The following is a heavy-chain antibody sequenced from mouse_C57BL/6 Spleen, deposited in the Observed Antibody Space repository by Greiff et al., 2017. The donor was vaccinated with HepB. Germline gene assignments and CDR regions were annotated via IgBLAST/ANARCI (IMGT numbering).Heavy chain of an antibody. CDR2: ISNGGGST. D-gene: IGHD2-4*01. Sequence: DVMLVESGGGLVQPGGSLKLSCAASGFTFSDYYMYWVRQTPEKRLEWVAYISNGGGSTDYPDTVKGRFTISRDNAKNTLYLQMSRLKSEDTAMYYCEREGYDSYYFDYWGQGTTLTVSS. CDR3: EREGYDSYYFDY. J-gene: IGHJ2*01. V-gene: IGHV5-12*01. CDR1: GFTFSDYY.